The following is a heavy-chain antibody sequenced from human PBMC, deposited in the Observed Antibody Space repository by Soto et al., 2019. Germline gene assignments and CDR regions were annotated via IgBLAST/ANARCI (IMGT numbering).Heavy chain of an antibody. Sequence: QVQLQESGPGLVKPSQTLSLTCTVSGGSISNGDYYWSWIRQPPGKGLECIGYIYYSGSTYYNPSLQSRVTISVDTSKNQFSLKLSSVSAADTAVYYCARARTDIVVVPAAMEGATWFDPWGQGTLVTVSS. J-gene: IGHJ5*02. D-gene: IGHD2-2*01. CDR2: IYYSGST. CDR1: GGSISNGDYY. V-gene: IGHV4-30-4*01. CDR3: ARARTDIVVVPAAMEGATWFDP.